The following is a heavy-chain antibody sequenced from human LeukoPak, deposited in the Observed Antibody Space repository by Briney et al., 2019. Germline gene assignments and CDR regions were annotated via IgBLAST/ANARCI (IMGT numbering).Heavy chain of an antibody. J-gene: IGHJ4*02. CDR1: GGSISSGSYY. CDR2: IYTSGST. Sequence: PSQTLSLTCTVSGGSISSGSYYWSWIRQPAGKGLEWIGRIYTSGSTNYNRSLKSRVTISVDTSENQFSLKLSSVTAADTAVYYCAREYSGYCSSTSCTRSVLVDYWGQGTLVTVSS. CDR3: AREYSGYCSSTSCTRSVLVDY. D-gene: IGHD2-2*03. V-gene: IGHV4-61*02.